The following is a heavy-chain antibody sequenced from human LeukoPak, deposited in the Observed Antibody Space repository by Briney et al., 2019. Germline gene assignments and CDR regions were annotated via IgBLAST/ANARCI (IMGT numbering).Heavy chain of an antibody. CDR2: IYYSGST. CDR1: GGSISDYY. J-gene: IGHJ4*02. D-gene: IGHD3-10*01. V-gene: IGHV4-59*01. CDR3: ARTRGLYYYGSGSYYFGY. Sequence: PSETLSLTCTVSGGSISDYYWSWIRQPPGKGLEWIGYIYYSGSTNYNPSLKSRVTISVDTSKNQFSLKLSSVTAADTAVYYCARTRGLYYYGSGSYYFGYWGQGTLVTVSS.